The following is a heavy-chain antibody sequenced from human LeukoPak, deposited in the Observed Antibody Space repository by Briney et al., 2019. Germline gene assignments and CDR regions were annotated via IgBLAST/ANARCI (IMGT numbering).Heavy chain of an antibody. J-gene: IGHJ6*04. CDR3: ARDRELGYCSGGSCKYYCYGMDV. CDR2: IIPLFGTA. D-gene: IGHD2-15*01. Sequence: SVNVSCQASGGTLISYAISWLRQAPAQGVEWMGGIIPLFGTAHYAQKFQGRVTITADKSTSTAYMELSSLRSEDTAVYYCARDRELGYCSGGSCKYYCYGMDVWGKGTTVTVSS. CDR1: GGTLISYA. V-gene: IGHV1-69*06.